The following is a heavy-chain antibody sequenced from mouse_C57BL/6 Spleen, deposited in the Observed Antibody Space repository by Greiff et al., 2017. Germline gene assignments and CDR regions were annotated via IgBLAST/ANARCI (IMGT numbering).Heavy chain of an antibody. J-gene: IGHJ2*01. CDR2: IRLKSDNYAT. CDR1: GFTFSNYW. D-gene: IGHD1-1*01. Sequence: EVHLVESGGGLVQPGGSMKLSCVASGFTFSNYWMNWVRQSPEKGLEWVAQIRLKSDNYATHYAESVKGRFTISRDDSKSSVYLQMNNLRAEDTGIYYCTLYGSSSGYFDYWGQGTTLTVSS. CDR3: TLYGSSSGYFDY. V-gene: IGHV6-3*01.